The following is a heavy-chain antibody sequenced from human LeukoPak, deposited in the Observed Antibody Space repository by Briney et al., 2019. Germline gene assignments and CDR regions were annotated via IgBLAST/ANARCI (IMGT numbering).Heavy chain of an antibody. CDR1: GFTFSGYS. J-gene: IGHJ4*02. Sequence: GGSLRLSCAASGFTFSGYSMNWVRQAPGKGLEWVSYISSSGGSIFYADSVKGRFTISRDNAKNSLYLQMNTLRVEDTAIYYCVRVALYYYDSESYYFFEHWGQGTPVTASS. CDR3: VRVALYYYDSESYYFFEH. V-gene: IGHV3-48*04. CDR2: ISSSGGSI. D-gene: IGHD3-10*01.